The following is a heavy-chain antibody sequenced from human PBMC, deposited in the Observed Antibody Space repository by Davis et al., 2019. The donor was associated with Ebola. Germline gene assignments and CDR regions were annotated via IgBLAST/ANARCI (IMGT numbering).Heavy chain of an antibody. J-gene: IGHJ6*02. Sequence: SVKVSCKASGGTFSSYAISWVRQAPGQGLEWMGGIIPIFGTANYAQKFQGRVTITADESTSTAYMELSSLRSEDTAVYYRASRGIYGGNSEYYYYGMDVWGQGTTVTVSS. V-gene: IGHV1-69*13. D-gene: IGHD4-23*01. CDR2: IIPIFGTA. CDR1: GGTFSSYA. CDR3: ASRGIYGGNSEYYYYGMDV.